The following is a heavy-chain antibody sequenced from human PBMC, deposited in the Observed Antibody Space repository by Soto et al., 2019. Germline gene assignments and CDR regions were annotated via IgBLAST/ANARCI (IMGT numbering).Heavy chain of an antibody. Sequence: SETLSLTCAVSSGSISSSNWWSWVRQPPGKGLDWIGEIYHSGSTNYNPSLKSRVTISVDKSKNQFSLKLSSVTAADTAVYYCARVMYYDFWSGYSRRNWFDPWGQGTLVTVSS. D-gene: IGHD3-3*01. J-gene: IGHJ5*02. CDR2: IYHSGST. CDR3: ARVMYYDFWSGYSRRNWFDP. CDR1: SGSISSSNW. V-gene: IGHV4-4*02.